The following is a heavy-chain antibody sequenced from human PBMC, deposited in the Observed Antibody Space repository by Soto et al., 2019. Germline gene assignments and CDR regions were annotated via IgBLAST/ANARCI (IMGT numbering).Heavy chain of an antibody. V-gene: IGHV4-34*01. D-gene: IGHD6-13*01. CDR1: GGSFSGYY. J-gene: IGHJ5*02. CDR2: INHSGTT. CDR3: ASGLRGIGAAGAVAWFDP. Sequence: QVQLQQWGAGLLKSSETLSLTCAVYGGSFSGYYWSWIRQPSGKGLEWIGEINHSGTTNYNPSLKGRVSISVDTSKKQFSLRLTSMTAADTGVYFCASGLRGIGAAGAVAWFDPWGPGTLVTVSS.